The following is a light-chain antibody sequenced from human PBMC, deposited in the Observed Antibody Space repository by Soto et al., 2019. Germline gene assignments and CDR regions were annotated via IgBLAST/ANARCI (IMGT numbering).Light chain of an antibody. V-gene: IGKV3-15*01. Sequence: VMTQSPATLSVSPGEGATLSCRASQSVSTFLAWYQQKPGQAPRLLMYYASTRATGIPARFSGGGSGTEFTLTISSLQSEDFGVYYCQQYNDWPLTFGQGTRWIS. CDR2: YAS. J-gene: IGKJ1*01. CDR1: QSVSTF. CDR3: QQYNDWPLT.